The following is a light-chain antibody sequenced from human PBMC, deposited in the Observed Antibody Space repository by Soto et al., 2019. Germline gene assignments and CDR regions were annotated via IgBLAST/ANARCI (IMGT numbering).Light chain of an antibody. Sequence: ELVLTQSPAILSLSPGERATLSCKASQSVAGYLSWFQLKPGQGPKLLIYDTSNRATGAPTRFSASGSGTDFTLTISSLEPEDSATYFCHNRSNWRMYTFGQGTNVEIK. J-gene: IGKJ2*01. CDR2: DTS. V-gene: IGKV3-11*01. CDR1: QSVAGY. CDR3: HNRSNWRMYT.